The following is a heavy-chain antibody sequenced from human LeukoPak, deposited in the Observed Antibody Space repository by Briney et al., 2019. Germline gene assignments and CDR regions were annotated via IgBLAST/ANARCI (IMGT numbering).Heavy chain of an antibody. V-gene: IGHV1-2*02. CDR3: ARDRDHYGTGSYYSY. CDR2: INPNSGGT. Sequence: ASVKVSCKASGYTFTGYYMHWVRQAPGQGLEWMGWINPNSGGTNYAQKFQGRVTMTRDTSISTAYMELSRLRSDDTAVYYCARDRDHYGTGSYYSYWGQGTLVTVSS. J-gene: IGHJ4*02. D-gene: IGHD3-10*01. CDR1: GYTFTGYY.